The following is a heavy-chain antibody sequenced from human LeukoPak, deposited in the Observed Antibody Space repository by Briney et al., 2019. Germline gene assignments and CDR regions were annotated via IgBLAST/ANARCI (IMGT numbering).Heavy chain of an antibody. CDR3: VKDHSGSYYLFDY. J-gene: IGHJ4*02. CDR1: GFTFSNYA. D-gene: IGHD3-10*01. V-gene: IGHV3-23*01. Sequence: GGSLRLSCAASGFTFSNYAMSWVRQAPGKGLEWVSTISGGGDSTDYADSVKGRFTISRDNSKNTLYLRMNGLRAEDTAAYYCVKDHSGSYYLFDYWGQGTLVTVSS. CDR2: ISGGGDST.